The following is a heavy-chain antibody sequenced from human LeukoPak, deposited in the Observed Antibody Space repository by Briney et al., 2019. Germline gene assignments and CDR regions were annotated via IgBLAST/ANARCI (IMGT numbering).Heavy chain of an antibody. D-gene: IGHD5-18*01. CDR3: VKDRGYSYGYDY. CDR1: GFTVSHNY. V-gene: IGHV3-23*01. J-gene: IGHJ4*02. CDR2: ISTSGTSS. Sequence: PGGSLRLSCAVSGFTVSHNYISWVRQAPGEGLEWVSAISTSGTSSYYADSVKGRFTISRDNSKNTLYMQMNSLRAEDTAMYYCVKDRGYSYGYDYWGQGTLVTVSS.